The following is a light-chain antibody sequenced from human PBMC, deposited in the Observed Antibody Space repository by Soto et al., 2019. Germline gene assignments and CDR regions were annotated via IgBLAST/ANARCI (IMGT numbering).Light chain of an antibody. V-gene: IGKV1-5*03. CDR1: QSISNR. J-gene: IGKJ1*01. CDR2: KAS. Sequence: DIQMTQSPSTLSASVGDRVTITCRASQSISNRLAWYQQTPGKAPKLLIFKASTSKSGVTSSFSGSGSETEFTLTISSLQPGDFAAYYCQNYYNYPPTFGQGTKVEV. CDR3: QNYYNYPPT.